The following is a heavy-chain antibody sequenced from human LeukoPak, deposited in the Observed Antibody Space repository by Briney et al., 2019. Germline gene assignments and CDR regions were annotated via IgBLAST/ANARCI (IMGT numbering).Heavy chain of an antibody. CDR1: GGSFSGYY. V-gene: IGHV4-34*01. D-gene: IGHD3-9*01. CDR3: ARRRGDYDILTGYYPSPFDY. CDR2: INHSGST. Sequence: SETLSLTCAVYGGSFSGYYWSWIRQPPGKGLEWIGEINHSGSTNYNPSLKSRVTISLDTSKNQFSLKLSSVTAADTAVYYFARRRGDYDILTGYYPSPFDYWGQGTLVTVSS. J-gene: IGHJ4*02.